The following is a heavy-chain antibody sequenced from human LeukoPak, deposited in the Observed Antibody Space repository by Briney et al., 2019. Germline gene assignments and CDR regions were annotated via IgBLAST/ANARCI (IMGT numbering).Heavy chain of an antibody. J-gene: IGHJ5*02. D-gene: IGHD6-13*01. CDR2: ISNSGAYT. Sequence: SGGSLRLSCAASGFTLSDYYMSWVRQAPGKGLECVSYISNSGAYTNYADSVKGRFTISRDNAKNSLYLQMNSLRAEDTAVYYCARDSPSYSSSWNNWFDPWGQGTLVTVSS. CDR1: GFTLSDYY. V-gene: IGHV3-11*06. CDR3: ARDSPSYSSSWNNWFDP.